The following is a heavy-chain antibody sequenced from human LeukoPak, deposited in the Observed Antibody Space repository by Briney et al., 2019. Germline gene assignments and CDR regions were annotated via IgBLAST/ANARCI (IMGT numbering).Heavy chain of an antibody. Sequence: KSSETLSLTCTVSGGSISSYYWSWIRQPPGKGLEWIGNIYYSGSPNHNPSLKGRVAISVDTSKNQFSLKLTSVTAADTAVYYCARGPTFDYWGQGTLVTVSS. V-gene: IGHV4-59*01. CDR2: IYYSGSP. J-gene: IGHJ4*02. CDR1: GGSISSYY. CDR3: ARGPTFDY.